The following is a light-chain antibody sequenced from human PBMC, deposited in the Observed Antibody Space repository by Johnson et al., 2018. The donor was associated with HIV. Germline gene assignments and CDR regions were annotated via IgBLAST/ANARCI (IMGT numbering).Light chain of an antibody. V-gene: IGLV1-51*01. Sequence: QSVLTQPPSVSAAPGQKVTISCSGSSSNIGNNYVSWYQQLPGTAPKLLIYDTNKRPSGIPDRFSGSKSGTSATLGITGLQTGDEADYHCATWDSSLSGYVFGTGTKVTVL. J-gene: IGLJ1*01. CDR2: DTN. CDR1: SSNIGNNY. CDR3: ATWDSSLSGYV.